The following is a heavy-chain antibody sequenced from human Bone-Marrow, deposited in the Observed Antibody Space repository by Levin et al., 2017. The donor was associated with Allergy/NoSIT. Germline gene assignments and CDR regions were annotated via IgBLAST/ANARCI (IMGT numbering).Heavy chain of an antibody. V-gene: IGHV3-21*01. J-gene: IGHJ6*02. CDR3: ARAAGAAGRGGLDV. Sequence: GGSLRLSCATSGFPFSSYGMAWVRQAPGKGLEWVASITSTGNYIHYAESVKGRFTLSRDNANNSLSLQLNRRRGEDMAVYYCARAAGAAGRGGLDVWGQGTTVTVSS. CDR2: ITSTGNYI. CDR1: GFPFSSYG. D-gene: IGHD2-15*01.